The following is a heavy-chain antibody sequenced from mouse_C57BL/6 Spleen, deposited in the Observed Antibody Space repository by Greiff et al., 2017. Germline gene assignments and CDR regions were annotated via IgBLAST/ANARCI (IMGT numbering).Heavy chain of an antibody. CDR1: GFTFSSYT. V-gene: IGHV5-9*01. J-gene: IGHJ2*01. D-gene: IGHD2-2*01. CDR3: ARQGGLRQGYYFDY. Sequence: EVTLVESGGGLVKPGGSLKLSCAASGFTFSSYTMSWVRQTPEKRLEWVATISGGGGNTYYPDSVKGRFTISRDNAKNTLYLQMSSLRSEDTALYYGARQGGLRQGYYFDYWGQGTTLTVSS. CDR2: ISGGGGNT.